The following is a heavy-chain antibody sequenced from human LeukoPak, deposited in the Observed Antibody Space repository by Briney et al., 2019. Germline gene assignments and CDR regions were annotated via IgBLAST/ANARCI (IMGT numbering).Heavy chain of an antibody. CDR3: AHSGSYFYY. J-gene: IGHJ4*02. V-gene: IGHV3-7*01. D-gene: IGHD1-26*01. CDR1: GFTFSHYW. Sequence: GGSLRLSCAASGFTFSHYWMSWVRQAPGKGLEWVANIKEDGSERNYVDSVKGRFTISRDNGKNSVYLQMDSLRSEDTAVYHCAHSGSYFYYLGQGTLVTVSS. CDR2: IKEDGSER.